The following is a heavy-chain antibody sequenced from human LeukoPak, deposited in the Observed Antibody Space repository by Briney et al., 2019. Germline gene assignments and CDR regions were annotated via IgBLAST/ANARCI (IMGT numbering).Heavy chain of an antibody. J-gene: IGHJ6*02. Sequence: SQTLSLTCAISGDSVSSNSATWNWIRQSPSRGLEWLGRTYYRSKWYNDYAVSVKSRITITPDTSKNQLSLQLNSVTPEDTAVYYCARGTALVNNYAMDVWGQGTTVTVSS. CDR2: TYYRSKWYN. D-gene: IGHD2-21*01. CDR1: GDSVSSNSAT. V-gene: IGHV6-1*01. CDR3: ARGTALVNNYAMDV.